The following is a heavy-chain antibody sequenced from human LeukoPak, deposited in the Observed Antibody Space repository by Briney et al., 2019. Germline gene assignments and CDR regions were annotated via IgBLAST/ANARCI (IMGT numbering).Heavy chain of an antibody. V-gene: IGHV1-8*01. CDR1: GYTFTSYD. CDR2: MNPNSGDT. CDR3: ARGYEPIRYNWFDP. J-gene: IGHJ5*02. D-gene: IGHD3-16*01. Sequence: ASVKVSCKASGYTFTSYDINWVRQATGQGLEWMGWMNPNSGDTGYAQKFQGRVTMTRNTSISTAYMELSSLRSEDTAVYYCARGYEPIRYNWFDPWGQGTLVTVSS.